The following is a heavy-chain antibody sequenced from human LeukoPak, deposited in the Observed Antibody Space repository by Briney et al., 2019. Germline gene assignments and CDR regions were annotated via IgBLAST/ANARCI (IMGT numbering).Heavy chain of an antibody. CDR3: ARRFDSGYPDY. Sequence: GESLKISCKGSGYSFTSYWIGWVRQMPGKGLEWMGIIYPGDSDTRYSPSFQGQVTISADKSINTAYLQWSSLRASDTAVYYCARRFDSGYPDYWGQGTLVTVSS. CDR1: GYSFTSYW. D-gene: IGHD3-22*01. CDR2: IYPGDSDT. J-gene: IGHJ4*02. V-gene: IGHV5-51*01.